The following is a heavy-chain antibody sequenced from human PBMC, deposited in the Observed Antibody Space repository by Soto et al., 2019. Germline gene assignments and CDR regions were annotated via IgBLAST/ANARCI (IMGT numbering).Heavy chain of an antibody. CDR1: GFTFDDYA. Sequence: EVQLVESGGGLVQPGRSLRLSCAASGFTFDDYAMHWVRQAPGKGLEWVSGISWSSGSIGYADSVKGRFTISRDNAKNSLYLQMNSLRAEDTALYYCAKYFGVAGTGDAFDIWGQGSMVTVSS. D-gene: IGHD6-19*01. CDR2: ISWSSGSI. V-gene: IGHV3-9*01. CDR3: AKYFGVAGTGDAFDI. J-gene: IGHJ3*02.